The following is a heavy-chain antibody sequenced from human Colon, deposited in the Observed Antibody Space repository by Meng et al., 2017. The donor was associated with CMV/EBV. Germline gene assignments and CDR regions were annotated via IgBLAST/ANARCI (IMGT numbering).Heavy chain of an antibody. V-gene: IGHV1-46*01. CDR2: INPYDSST. D-gene: IGHD5-12*01. J-gene: IGHJ4*02. CDR1: GDTFTKHY. CDR3: VREGSGLKYFDY. Sequence: CKAAGDTFTKHYIHWVRQAPGQGLEWMGLINPYDSSTDYGRRFRGRVTVTRDTSTSTVYMEVTSLRSEDTAIFYCVREGSGLKYFDYWGQGTLVTVSS.